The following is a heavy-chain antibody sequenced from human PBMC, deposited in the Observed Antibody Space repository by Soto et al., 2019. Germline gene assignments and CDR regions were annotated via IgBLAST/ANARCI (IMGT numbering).Heavy chain of an antibody. CDR3: ARASYYTPYYYMDV. CDR2: IYYSGST. V-gene: IGHV4-59*01. CDR1: VGSISSYY. J-gene: IGHJ6*03. Sequence: SETLSLTCTVSVGSISSYYWSWIRQPPGKGLEWIGYIYYSGSTNYNPSLKSRVTISVDTSKNQFSLKLSSVTAADTAVYYCARASYYTPYYYMDVWGKGTTVTVSS. D-gene: IGHD3-3*01.